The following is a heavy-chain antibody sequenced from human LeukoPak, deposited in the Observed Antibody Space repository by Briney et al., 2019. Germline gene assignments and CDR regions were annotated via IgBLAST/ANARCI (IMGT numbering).Heavy chain of an antibody. Sequence: SETLSLTCIVSGGSISSSRAYWGWIRQPPGKGLEWIGSIYYSKNTYYNPSLKSRVTISADTSKNQFSLTLGSVSATDTAVYYCVSPRGVSYGYFDYWGQGTLVTVSS. D-gene: IGHD5-18*01. J-gene: IGHJ4*02. CDR3: VSPRGVSYGYFDY. CDR2: IYYSKNT. CDR1: GGSISSSRAY. V-gene: IGHV4-39*01.